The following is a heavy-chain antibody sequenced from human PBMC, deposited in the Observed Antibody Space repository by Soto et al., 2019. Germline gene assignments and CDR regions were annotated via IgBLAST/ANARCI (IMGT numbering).Heavy chain of an antibody. CDR3: AKFDYDILTGYLGLLDY. V-gene: IGHV3-23*01. CDR2: ISGSGGST. D-gene: IGHD3-9*01. J-gene: IGHJ4*02. CDR1: GFTFSSYA. Sequence: GGSLRLSCAASGFTFSSYAMSWVRQAPGKGLEWVSAISGSGGSTYYADSVKGRFTISRDNSKNTLYLQMNSLRAEDTAVYYCAKFDYDILTGYLGLLDYWGQGTLVTVSS.